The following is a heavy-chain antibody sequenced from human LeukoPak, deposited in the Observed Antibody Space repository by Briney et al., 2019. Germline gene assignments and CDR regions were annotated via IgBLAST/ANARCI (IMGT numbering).Heavy chain of an antibody. CDR1: GYTFTSYG. J-gene: IGHJ3*02. D-gene: IGHD3-3*01. CDR3: ARGRGFLEWSLDAFDI. Sequence: GASVKVSCKASGYTFTSYGISWVRQAPGQGLEWMGGIIPIFGTANYAQKFQGRVTITADESTSTAYMELSSLRSEDTAVYYCARGRGFLEWSLDAFDIWGQGTMVTVSS. V-gene: IGHV1-69*13. CDR2: IIPIFGTA.